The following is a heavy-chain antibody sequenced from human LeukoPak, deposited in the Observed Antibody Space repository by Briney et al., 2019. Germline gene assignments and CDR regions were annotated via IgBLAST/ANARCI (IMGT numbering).Heavy chain of an antibody. V-gene: IGHV4-39*07. J-gene: IGHJ6*03. Sequence: PSETLSLTCTVSGGSISSSSYYWGWIRQPPGKGLEWIGSIYYSGSTNYNPSLKSRVTISVDTSKNQFSLKLSSVTAADTAVYYCASTYGDYGLHAYYYYMDVWGKGTTVTVSS. D-gene: IGHD4-17*01. CDR3: ASTYGDYGLHAYYYYMDV. CDR2: IYYSGST. CDR1: GGSISSSSYY.